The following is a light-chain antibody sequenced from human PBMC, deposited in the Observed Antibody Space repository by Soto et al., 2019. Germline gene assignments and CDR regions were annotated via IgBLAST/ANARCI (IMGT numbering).Light chain of an antibody. V-gene: IGLV1-47*01. CDR1: SSNIGSNY. Sequence: QSVLTQPPSASGAPGQTVTISCSGRSSNIGSNYVYWYQQLPETAPRLLLYRADQRPSGIPDRFSGSKSGTSASLAISGLRSEDDADYYCAAWDDTLSGLVFGGWTKLTVL. CDR3: AAWDDTLSGLV. CDR2: RAD. J-gene: IGLJ2*01.